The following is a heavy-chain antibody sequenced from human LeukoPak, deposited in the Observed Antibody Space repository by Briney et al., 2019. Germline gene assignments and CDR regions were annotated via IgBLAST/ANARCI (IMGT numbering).Heavy chain of an antibody. J-gene: IGHJ4*02. CDR2: IYASGST. CDR3: ARRATMLAGGYFDY. Sequence: PSETLSLTCTVSSGSISSYYWSWIRQPPGKGLEWIGYIYASGSTTYNPSLKSRVTISIDTSKNQFSLRLSSVTAADTAVYYCARRATMLAGGYFDYWGQGTLVSVSS. D-gene: IGHD5-12*01. V-gene: IGHV4-4*09. CDR1: SGSISSYY.